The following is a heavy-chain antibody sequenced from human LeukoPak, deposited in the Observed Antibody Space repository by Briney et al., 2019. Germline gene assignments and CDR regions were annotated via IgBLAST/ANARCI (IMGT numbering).Heavy chain of an antibody. V-gene: IGHV3-23*01. J-gene: IGHJ4*02. CDR3: AKVLRGFTYGKFDY. D-gene: IGHD5-18*01. Sequence: GGSLRLSCAASRFTFSSYGMSWVRQAPGKGLEWVSGISGSDSSTYYADSVKGRFTISRDNSKNPLYLQMSSLRAEDTAVYYCAKVLRGFTYGKFDYWGQGTRVTVSS. CDR1: RFTFSSYG. CDR2: ISGSDSST.